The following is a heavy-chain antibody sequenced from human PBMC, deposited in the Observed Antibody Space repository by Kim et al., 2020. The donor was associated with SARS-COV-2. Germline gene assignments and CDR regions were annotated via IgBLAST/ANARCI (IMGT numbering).Heavy chain of an antibody. CDR1: GGSIISYY. D-gene: IGHD2-21*01. J-gene: IGHJ4*02. V-gene: IGHV4-4*07. Sequence: SETLSLTCTVSGGSIISYYWMWIRQPAGKGLEWIGRIYNSWTTNYNPSLKSRVTMSVDTSKNQFSLRLTSVTAADTAVYYCARAKGGAVADYWGQGTLVTVPS. CDR2: IYNSWTT. CDR3: ARAKGGAVADY.